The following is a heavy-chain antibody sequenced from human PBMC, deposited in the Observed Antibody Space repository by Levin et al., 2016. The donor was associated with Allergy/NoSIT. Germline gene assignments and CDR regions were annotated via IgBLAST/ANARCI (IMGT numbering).Heavy chain of an antibody. Sequence: GSLRLSCSASGLTFKNAWLSWVRQAPGRGLEWVGRIKAKSDGETTDYAAPVQGRFTISRDDSKDILYLQMNSLKAEDTAVYYCAIIVPRQYFRPYQLLQDFDYWDQGTLVTVSS. J-gene: IGHJ4*02. CDR3: AIIVPRQYFRPYQLLQDFDY. CDR1: GLTFKNAW. D-gene: IGHD2-2*01. V-gene: IGHV3-15*05. CDR2: IKAKSDGETT.